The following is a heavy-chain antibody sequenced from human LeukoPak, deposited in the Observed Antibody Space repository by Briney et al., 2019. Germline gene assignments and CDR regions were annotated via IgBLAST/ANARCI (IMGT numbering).Heavy chain of an antibody. J-gene: IGHJ6*03. CDR3: ARDGEPTTSYYYYYYMDV. CDR2: TIPIFGTA. Sequence: GSSVKVPCKASGGTFSSYAISWVRQAPGQGLEWMGGTIPIFGTANYAQKFQGRVTITTDESTSTAYMELSSLRSEDTAVYYCARDGEPTTSYYYYYYMDVWGKGTTVTVS. D-gene: IGHD1-14*01. CDR1: GGTFSSYA. V-gene: IGHV1-69*05.